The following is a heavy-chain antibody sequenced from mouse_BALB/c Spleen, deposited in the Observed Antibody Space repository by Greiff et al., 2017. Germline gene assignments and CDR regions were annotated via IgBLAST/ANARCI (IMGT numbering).Heavy chain of an antibody. D-gene: IGHD2-3*01. CDR3: ARTDGYYWYFDV. CDR1: GFAFSCYD. J-gene: IGHJ1*01. CDR2: ISSGGGST. V-gene: IGHV5-12-1*01. Sequence: EVKLVESGGGLVKPGGSLKLSCAASGFAFSCYDMSWVRQTPEKRLEWVAYISSGGGSTYYPDTVKGRFTISRDNAKNTLYLQMSSLKSEDTAMYYCARTDGYYWYFDVWGAGTTVTVSS.